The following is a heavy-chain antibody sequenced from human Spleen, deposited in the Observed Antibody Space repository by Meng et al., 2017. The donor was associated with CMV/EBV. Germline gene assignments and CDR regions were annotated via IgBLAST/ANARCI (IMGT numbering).Heavy chain of an antibody. CDR1: GGSVSSGSYY. CDR2: IYYSGST. J-gene: IGHJ5*02. V-gene: IGHV4-61*01. D-gene: IGHD5-12*01. Sequence: GSLRLSCTVSGGSVSSGSYYWSWIRQPPGKGLEWIGYIYYSGSTNYNPSLKSRVTISVDTSKRQFSLKLSSVTAADTAVYYCAMATIFQWFDPWGQGTLVTVSS. CDR3: AMATIFQWFDP.